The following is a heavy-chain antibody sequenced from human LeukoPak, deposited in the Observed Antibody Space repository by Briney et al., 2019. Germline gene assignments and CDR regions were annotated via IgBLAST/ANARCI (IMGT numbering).Heavy chain of an antibody. CDR2: ISPYNGNT. J-gene: IGHJ4*02. Sequence: ASVKVSCKASGYTFVSYGISWVRQAPGQGPEWMGWISPYNGNTNYAQNFQGRVTMTTDTSTSTAYMELRSLRSDDTAVFYCARDVSQGSGSYRNQAFDYWGQGTLVTVSS. D-gene: IGHD3-10*01. CDR1: GYTFVSYG. CDR3: ARDVSQGSGSYRNQAFDY. V-gene: IGHV1-18*01.